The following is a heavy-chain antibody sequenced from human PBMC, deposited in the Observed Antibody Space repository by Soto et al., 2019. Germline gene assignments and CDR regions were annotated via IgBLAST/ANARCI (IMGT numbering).Heavy chain of an antibody. Sequence: SETLSLTCTVSGGSLSNHYWTWIRQSPGKGLEWIGSIYYRVNTNYNPSLDSRVTMTVDTSKNEFSLQLTSMTTADTAVYYCARVPDYWGQGILVTVSS. CDR1: GGSLSNHY. CDR2: IYYRVNT. D-gene: IGHD2-2*01. V-gene: IGHV4-59*11. J-gene: IGHJ4*02. CDR3: ARVPDY.